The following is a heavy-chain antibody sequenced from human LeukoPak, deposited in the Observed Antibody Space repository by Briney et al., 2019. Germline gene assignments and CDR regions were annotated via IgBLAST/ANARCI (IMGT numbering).Heavy chain of an antibody. J-gene: IGHJ2*01. CDR1: GYTFTSYW. CDR3: ARQPGMTAKSWYFDL. Sequence: GVSLKISCKGSGYTFTSYWIGWVRQIPGKGLEWMGFIHLGDSHTWYSPSFQGQVTISADKSISMAYLQWSSLKASDTAMYFCARQPGMTAKSWYFDLWGRGTLVTVSS. D-gene: IGHD2-2*01. CDR2: IHLGDSHT. V-gene: IGHV5-51*01.